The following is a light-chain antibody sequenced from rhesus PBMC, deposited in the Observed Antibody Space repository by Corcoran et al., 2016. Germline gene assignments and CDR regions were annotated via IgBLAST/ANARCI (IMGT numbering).Light chain of an antibody. V-gene: IGLV2-32*02. CDR2: EVS. J-gene: IGLJ1*01. CDR3: CSYAGSNIYV. CDR1: SSDIGAYNY. Sequence: QAALTQPRSVSGSPGQSVTIFCTGTSSDIGAYNYVSWYQQHPVTAPKLLISEVSKRPSGVSDRFSGSKSGNTASLTISGLQAEDEADYYCCSYAGSNIYVFGAGTRLTVL.